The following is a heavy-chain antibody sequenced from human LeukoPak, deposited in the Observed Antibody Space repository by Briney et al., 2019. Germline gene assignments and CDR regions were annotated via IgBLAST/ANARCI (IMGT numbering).Heavy chain of an antibody. V-gene: IGHV4-30-4*08. D-gene: IGHD5-24*01. Sequence: PSETLSLTCTVSGGSISSGDYYWSWIRQPPGKGLEWIGYIYYSGSTYYNPSLKSRVTISVDTSKNQFSLKLSSVTAADTAVYYCAKGPLKAATIAIDYWGQGTLVTVSS. CDR1: GGSISSGDYY. CDR2: IYYSGST. J-gene: IGHJ4*02. CDR3: AKGPLKAATIAIDY.